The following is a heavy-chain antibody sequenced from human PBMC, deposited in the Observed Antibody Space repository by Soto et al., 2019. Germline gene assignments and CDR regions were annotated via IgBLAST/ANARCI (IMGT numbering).Heavy chain of an antibody. CDR2: ISGSDDST. CDR3: ARRGSGSYYDY. D-gene: IGHD1-26*01. J-gene: IGHJ4*02. CDR1: GFTFSSYA. Sequence: PGESLKISCAASGFTFSSYAMSWVRQAPGKGLEWVSVISGSDDSTYYADSVKGRFTISRDNSKNTLYLQMNSLRAEDTAVYYCARRGSGSYYDYWGQGTLVTVSS. V-gene: IGHV3-23*01.